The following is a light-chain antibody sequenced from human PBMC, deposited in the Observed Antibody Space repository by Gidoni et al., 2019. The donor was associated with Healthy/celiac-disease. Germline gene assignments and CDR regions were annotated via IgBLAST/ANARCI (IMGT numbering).Light chain of an antibody. Sequence: SSELTQDPAVSVALGQTVRITCQGDSLRSYYASWYQQKPGQAPVIVIYGKNNRPSGIPDRFSCSSSGNTASLTITGAQAEDEADYYCNSRDSSGNHHVVFGGGTKLTVL. J-gene: IGLJ2*01. CDR3: NSRDSSGNHHVV. CDR1: SLRSYY. CDR2: GKN. V-gene: IGLV3-19*01.